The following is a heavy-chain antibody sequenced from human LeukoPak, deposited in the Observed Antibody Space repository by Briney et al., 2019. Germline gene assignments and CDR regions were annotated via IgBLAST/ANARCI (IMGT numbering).Heavy chain of an antibody. D-gene: IGHD6-13*01. CDR2: IRYDGSNK. Sequence: GGSLRLSCAASGFTFSSYGMHWVRQAPGKGLEWVAFIRYDGSNKYYADSVKGRFTISRDNSKNTLYLQMNSLRAEDTAVYYCAKDKGSSWYSAFDIWGQGTMVTVSS. J-gene: IGHJ3*02. V-gene: IGHV3-30*02. CDR3: AKDKGSSWYSAFDI. CDR1: GFTFSSYG.